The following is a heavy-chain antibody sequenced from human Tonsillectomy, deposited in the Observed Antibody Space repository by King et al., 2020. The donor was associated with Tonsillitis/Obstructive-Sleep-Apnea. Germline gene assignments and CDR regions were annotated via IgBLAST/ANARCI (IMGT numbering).Heavy chain of an antibody. V-gene: IGHV1-3*04. CDR3: ARELRYCGGECYPWWFDP. Sequence: QLVQSGAEVKKPGASVKVSCKASGYTFTNHAIHWVRQAPGQRLEWMGWVKTGNGNIKYSQKFQGRLTITSDSSANTAFMELSSLTSEDTVVHYCARELRYCGGECYPWWFDPWGQGTLVIVSS. CDR2: VKTGNGNI. CDR1: GYTFTNHA. D-gene: IGHD2-21*01. J-gene: IGHJ5*02.